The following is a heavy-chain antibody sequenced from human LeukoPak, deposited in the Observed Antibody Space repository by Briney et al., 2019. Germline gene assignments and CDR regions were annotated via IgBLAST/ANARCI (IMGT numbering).Heavy chain of an antibody. V-gene: IGHV4-59*08. D-gene: IGHD2-15*01. CDR2: IYYRGST. CDR3: ARFEVVVAATLQYWFDP. CDR1: GGSISSYY. J-gene: IGHJ5*02. Sequence: TETLSLTCTVSGGSISSYYWSWIRQPPGKGLEWIGYIYYRGSTNYNPSLKSRVTISVDTSKNQFSLKLSSVTAADTAVYYCARFEVVVAATLQYWFDPWGQGTLVTVSS.